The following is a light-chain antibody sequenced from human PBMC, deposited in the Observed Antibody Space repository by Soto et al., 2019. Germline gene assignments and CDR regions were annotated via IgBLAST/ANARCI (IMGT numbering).Light chain of an antibody. Sequence: EIVLTQSPATLSLSPGERATLSCRASQSVSSYLAWFQQKPGQAPRLLIYDASNRATGIPARFSGSGSGTDFTLTISSLEPEDCAVYYCQQRNNWPLTFGQGTRLEIK. V-gene: IGKV3-11*01. CDR2: DAS. J-gene: IGKJ5*01. CDR3: QQRNNWPLT. CDR1: QSVSSY.